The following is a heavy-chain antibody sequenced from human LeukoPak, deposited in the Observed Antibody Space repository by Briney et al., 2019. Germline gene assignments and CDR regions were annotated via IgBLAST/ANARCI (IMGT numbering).Heavy chain of an antibody. D-gene: IGHD1-20*01. CDR1: GFTFSSYS. V-gene: IGHV3-21*01. CDR2: ISSSSSYI. J-gene: IGHJ4*02. CDR3: ARETSNWNDLMGFTPYDY. Sequence: GGSLRLSCAASGFTFSSYSMNWVRQAPGKGLEWVSSISSSSSYIYYADSVKGRFTISRDNAKNSLYLQMNSLRAEDTAVYYCARETSNWNDLMGFTPYDYWGQGTLVIVSS.